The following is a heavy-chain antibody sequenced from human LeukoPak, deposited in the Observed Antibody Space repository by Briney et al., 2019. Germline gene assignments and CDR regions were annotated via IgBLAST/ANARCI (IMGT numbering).Heavy chain of an antibody. CDR1: GFTFSSYG. V-gene: IGHV3-30*18. CDR3: AKLDGLYYYDSSGYSYYFDY. D-gene: IGHD3-22*01. J-gene: IGHJ4*02. Sequence: GGSLRLSCAASGFTFSSYGMHWVRQAPGKGLEWVAVISYDGSNKYYADSVKGRFTISRDNSKNTLYLQMNSLRAEDTAVYYCAKLDGLYYYDSSGYSYYFDYWGQGTLVTVSS. CDR2: ISYDGSNK.